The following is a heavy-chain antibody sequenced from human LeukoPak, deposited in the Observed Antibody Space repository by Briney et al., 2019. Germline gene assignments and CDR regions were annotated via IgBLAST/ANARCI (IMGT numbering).Heavy chain of an antibody. J-gene: IGHJ6*02. D-gene: IGHD3-22*01. CDR2: INPNSGGT. CDR1: GYTFTSYG. CDR3: ARGEYYDSSGYTTYYYGMDV. Sequence: ASVKVSCKASGYTFTSYGISWVRQAPGQGLEWMGRINPNSGGTNYAQKFQGRVTMTRDTSISTAYMELSRLRSDDTAVYYCARGEYYDSSGYTTYYYGMDVWGQGTTVTVSS. V-gene: IGHV1-2*06.